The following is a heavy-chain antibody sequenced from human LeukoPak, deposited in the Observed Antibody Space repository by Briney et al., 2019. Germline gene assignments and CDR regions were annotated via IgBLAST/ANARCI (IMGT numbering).Heavy chain of an antibody. CDR2: INPNSGGT. CDR3: ARSYCGGDCHLDI. J-gene: IGHJ3*02. V-gene: IGHV1-2*02. Sequence: ASVKVSCKASGYTFTGYYMHWVRQAPGQRLEWMGWINPNSGGTNYARKFQGRVTMTRDTSISTAYMELSRLRSDDTAVYYCARSYCGGDCHLDIWGQGTMVTVSS. D-gene: IGHD2-21*02. CDR1: GYTFTGYY.